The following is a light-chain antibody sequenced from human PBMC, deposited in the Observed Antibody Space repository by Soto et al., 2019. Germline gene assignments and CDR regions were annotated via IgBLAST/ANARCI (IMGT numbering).Light chain of an antibody. CDR2: AAS. J-gene: IGKJ2*01. Sequence: EVVLSQSPDTLSLSPGERATLSCRASQSISSNYLAWYQHEPGQAPRLLIYAASSSATGVPGRFSGSGSGTEFTLTISRLESEDFAVYYCQHYGNSPYTFGQGTKVDIK. CDR1: QSISSNY. CDR3: QHYGNSPYT. V-gene: IGKV3-20*01.